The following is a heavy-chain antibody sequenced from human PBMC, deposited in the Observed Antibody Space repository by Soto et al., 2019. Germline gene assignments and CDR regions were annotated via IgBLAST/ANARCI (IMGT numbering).Heavy chain of an antibody. J-gene: IGHJ3*02. V-gene: IGHV4-61*01. CDR3: ARSNGYSYGYHDAFDI. CDR1: GGSVSSGTYY. D-gene: IGHD5-18*01. Sequence: SETLSLTCTVSGGSVSSGTYYWSWIRQPPGKGLEWIGYIYYSGSTNYNPSLKSRVTISVDTSKNQFSLKLSSVTAADTAVYYCARSNGYSYGYHDAFDIWGQGTMVTVSS. CDR2: IYYSGST.